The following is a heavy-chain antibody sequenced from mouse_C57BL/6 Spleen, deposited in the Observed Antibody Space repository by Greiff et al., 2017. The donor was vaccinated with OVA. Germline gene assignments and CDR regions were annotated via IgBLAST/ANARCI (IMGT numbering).Heavy chain of an antibody. D-gene: IGHD2-1*01. CDR3: ARVGNYGHYAMDY. CDR1: GYTFTSYW. Sequence: QVQLQQPGAELVKPGASVKLSCKASGYTFTSYWMQWVKQRPGQGLEWIGEIDPSDSYTNYNQKFKGKATLTVDTSSSTAYMQLSSLTSEDSAVYDCARVGNYGHYAMDYWGQGTSVTVSS. CDR2: IDPSDSYT. V-gene: IGHV1-50*01. J-gene: IGHJ4*01.